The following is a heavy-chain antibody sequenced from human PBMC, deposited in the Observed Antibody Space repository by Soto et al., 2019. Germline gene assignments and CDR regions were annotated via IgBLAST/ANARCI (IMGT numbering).Heavy chain of an antibody. V-gene: IGHV1-18*01. D-gene: IGHD1-7*01. CDR2: ISAYNGNT. CDR1: GYTFTSYG. CDR3: APESGRVAGTGVGAFYI. J-gene: IGHJ3*02. Sequence: QVQLVQSGAEVKKPGASVKVSCKASGYTFTSYGISWVRQAPGQGLEWMGWISAYNGNTNYAQKLQGRVTITTDTSTRTDYKELRRLRSDDTAVYYSAPESGRVAGTGVGAFYIWGQVTMVTVSS.